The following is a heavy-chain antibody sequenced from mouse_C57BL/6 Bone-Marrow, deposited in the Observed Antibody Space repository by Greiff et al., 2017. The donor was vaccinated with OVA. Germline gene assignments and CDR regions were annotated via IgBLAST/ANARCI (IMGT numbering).Heavy chain of an antibody. D-gene: IGHD1-1*01. V-gene: IGHV1-59*01. J-gene: IGHJ2*01. CDR1: GYTFTSYW. CDR3: ARRLAAITTVGVRDY. CDR2: IDPSDSYT. Sequence: VQLQQPGAELVRPGTSVKLSCKASGYTFTSYWMHWVKQRPGQGLEWIGVIDPSDSYTNYNQKFKGKATLTVDTSSSTAYMQLSSLTSEDSAVYYCARRLAAITTVGVRDYWGQGTTLTVSS.